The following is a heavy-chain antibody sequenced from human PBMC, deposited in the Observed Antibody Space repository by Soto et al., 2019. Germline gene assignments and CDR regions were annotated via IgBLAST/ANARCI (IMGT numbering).Heavy chain of an antibody. D-gene: IGHD3-3*01. CDR1: GYSFTSYW. J-gene: IGHJ5*02. V-gene: IGHV5-51*01. CDR2: IYPGDSDT. Sequence: PGESLKISCKGSGYSFTSYWIGWVRQMPGKGLEWMGIIYPGDSDTRYSPSFQGQVTISADKSISTAYLQWSSLKASDTAMYYCARRDPPGNLWSGQIINNWFDPWGQGTLVTVSS. CDR3: ARRDPPGNLWSGQIINNWFDP.